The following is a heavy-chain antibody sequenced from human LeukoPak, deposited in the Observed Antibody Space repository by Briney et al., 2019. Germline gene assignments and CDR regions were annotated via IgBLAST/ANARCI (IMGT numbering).Heavy chain of an antibody. J-gene: IGHJ4*02. Sequence: GGSLRLSCAGSGFTFGGYGMHWFRQAPGKGLEWVAVIAYDGSRAFYADSVKGRFTISRDNSKNTMSVQMDDLRAEDTAVYYCTRYNNDHFDYWGQGTLVTVSS. CDR3: TRYNNDHFDY. V-gene: IGHV3-33*01. CDR1: GFTFGGYG. D-gene: IGHD1-14*01. CDR2: IAYDGSRA.